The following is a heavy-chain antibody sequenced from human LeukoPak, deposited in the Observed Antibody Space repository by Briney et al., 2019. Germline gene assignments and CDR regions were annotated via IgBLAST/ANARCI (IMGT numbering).Heavy chain of an antibody. Sequence: SETLSLTCIVSGGSISTYYWSWIRQSPGKGLEWIGRIYTSGSTNYNPSLKSRVTMSVDTSKNQFSLKLSSVTAADTAVYYCARAIDRWGYYMDVWGKGTTVTISS. CDR1: GGSISTYY. J-gene: IGHJ6*03. V-gene: IGHV4-4*07. D-gene: IGHD3-16*01. CDR3: ARAIDRWGYYMDV. CDR2: IYTSGST.